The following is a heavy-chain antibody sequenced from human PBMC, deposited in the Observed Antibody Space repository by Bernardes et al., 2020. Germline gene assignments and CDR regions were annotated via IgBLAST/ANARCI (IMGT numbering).Heavy chain of an antibody. CDR1: GYTFTSYG. V-gene: IGHV1-18*01. CDR3: ARAVADSLKNWFDP. Sequence: ASVKVSCKASGYTFTSYGISWVRQAPGQGLEWMGWISAYNGNTNYAQKLQGRVTMTTDTSTSTAYMELRSLRSDDTAMYYCARAVADSLKNWFDPWGQGTLVTVSS. CDR2: ISAYNGNT. J-gene: IGHJ5*02. D-gene: IGHD3-9*01.